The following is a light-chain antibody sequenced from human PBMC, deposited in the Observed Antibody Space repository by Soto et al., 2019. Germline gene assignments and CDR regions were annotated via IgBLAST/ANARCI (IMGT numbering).Light chain of an antibody. Sequence: QSVLTQPPSPSETPGQTVSISCSGSNSNIASNTVNWYQHLPGTAPKLLIYYNNQRPSGVPDRFSGSKSGTSASLAISGLQSEDESDYYCAAWDDTLKRYVFGTGTKVTVL. CDR2: YNN. CDR3: AAWDDTLKRYV. CDR1: NSNIASNT. V-gene: IGLV1-44*01. J-gene: IGLJ1*01.